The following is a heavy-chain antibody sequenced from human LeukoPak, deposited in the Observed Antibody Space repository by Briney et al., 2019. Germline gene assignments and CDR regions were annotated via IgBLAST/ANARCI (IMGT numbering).Heavy chain of an antibody. V-gene: IGHV3-7*01. CDR3: ARDAYYYDSSGYYYFDY. J-gene: IGHJ4*02. D-gene: IGHD3-22*01. Sequence: DSVKGRFTISRDNAKDSLYLQMNSLRAEDTAVYYCARDAYYYDSSGYYYFDYWGQGTLVTVSS.